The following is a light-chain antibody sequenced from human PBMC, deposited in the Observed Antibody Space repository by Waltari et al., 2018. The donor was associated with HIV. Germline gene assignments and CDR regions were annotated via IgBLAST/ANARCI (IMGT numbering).Light chain of an antibody. CDR3: QQYYNWPRT. CDR2: GAS. J-gene: IGKJ1*01. V-gene: IGKV3-15*01. CDR1: QSVSRN. Sequence: EIVLTQSPATLSVSPGERATLSCRASQSVSRNLAWYQQQPGQAPRPLIYGASTRATGIPAKFSGSGSGTEFTLTISSLQSEDFAVYYCQQYYNWPRTFGQGTKVEIK.